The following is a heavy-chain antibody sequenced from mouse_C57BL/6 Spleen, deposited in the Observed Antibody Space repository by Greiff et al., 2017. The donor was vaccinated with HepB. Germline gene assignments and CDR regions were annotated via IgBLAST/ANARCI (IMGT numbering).Heavy chain of an antibody. V-gene: IGHV14-4*01. CDR3: LLRRWFAY. D-gene: IGHD2-4*01. J-gene: IGHJ3*01. Sequence: VQLKQSGAELVRPGASVKLSCTASGFNIKDDYMHWVKQRPEQGLEWIGWIDPENGDTEYASKFQGKATITADTSSNTAYLQLSSLTSEDTAVYYWLLRRWFAYWGQGTLVTVSA. CDR2: IDPENGDT. CDR1: GFNIKDDY.